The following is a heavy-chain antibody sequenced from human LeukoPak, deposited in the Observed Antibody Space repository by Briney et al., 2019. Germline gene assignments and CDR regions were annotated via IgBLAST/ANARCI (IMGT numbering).Heavy chain of an antibody. Sequence: GGSLRLSCAASGFTFSTYSMNWVRQGPGKGLEWVSTIDFSGDYIYYADSVKGRFTISRDNSKNTLYLQMNSLRAEDTAVYYCAKSIPTIAVAVSTRQWGQGTLVTVSS. V-gene: IGHV3-21*01. CDR2: IDFSGDYI. CDR1: GFTFSTYS. D-gene: IGHD6-19*01. J-gene: IGHJ4*02. CDR3: AKSIPTIAVAVSTRQ.